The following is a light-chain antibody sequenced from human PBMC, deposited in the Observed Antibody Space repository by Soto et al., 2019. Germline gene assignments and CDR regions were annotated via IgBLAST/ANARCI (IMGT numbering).Light chain of an antibody. J-gene: IGKJ5*01. CDR3: QQRSNWPPIT. V-gene: IGKV3-15*01. Sequence: EIVMTQSPATLSVSPGDTATLSCRASQSLGGNLAWYQQKPGQAPRLLIFRASSRATGVPARFSASGSGTEFTLTISGLQSEDFAVYYCQQRSNWPPITFGQGTRLEI. CDR1: QSLGGN. CDR2: RAS.